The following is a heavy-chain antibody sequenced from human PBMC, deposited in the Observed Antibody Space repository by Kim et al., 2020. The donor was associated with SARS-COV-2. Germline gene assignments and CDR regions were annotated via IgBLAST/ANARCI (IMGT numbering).Heavy chain of an antibody. CDR3: ARVLAEDYYLDYYGMDV. D-gene: IGHD3-22*01. Sequence: GGSLRLSCAASGFTFSSDAIHWVRQAPGKGLEWVAVISYDGRNKYYADSVKGRFTISRDNSKNTLYLQMNSLRAEDTAGYYCARVLAEDYYLDYYGMDVWGQGTTGTVSS. CDR2: ISYDGRNK. V-gene: IGHV3-30-3*01. CDR1: GFTFSSDA. J-gene: IGHJ6*02.